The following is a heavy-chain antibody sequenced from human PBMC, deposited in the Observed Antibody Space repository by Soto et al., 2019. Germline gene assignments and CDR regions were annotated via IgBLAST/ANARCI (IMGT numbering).Heavy chain of an antibody. Sequence: ASVKVSCKASGYTFTGYYMHWVRQAPGQGLEWMGWINPNSGGTNYAQKFQGWVTMTRDTSISTAYMELSRLRSDDTAVYYCAREIAGAGTFYYGMDVWGQGTTVTVSS. CDR2: INPNSGGT. CDR3: AREIAGAGTFYYGMDV. J-gene: IGHJ6*02. D-gene: IGHD6-19*01. V-gene: IGHV1-2*04. CDR1: GYTFTGYY.